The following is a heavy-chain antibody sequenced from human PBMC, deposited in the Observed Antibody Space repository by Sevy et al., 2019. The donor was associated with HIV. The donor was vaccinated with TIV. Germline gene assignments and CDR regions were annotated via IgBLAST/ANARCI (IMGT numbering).Heavy chain of an antibody. V-gene: IGHV3-23*01. D-gene: IGHD6-13*01. Sequence: GGSLRLSCAASGFTLRSYAMSWVRQAPGKGLEWVSDISGSGGSTHYADSVKGRFTISRDNSKKTLYLQMNSLRAEDTAVYYCAKGVYSSSWYGGGDYWGQGTLVTVSS. CDR1: GFTLRSYA. CDR2: ISGSGGST. J-gene: IGHJ4*02. CDR3: AKGVYSSSWYGGGDY.